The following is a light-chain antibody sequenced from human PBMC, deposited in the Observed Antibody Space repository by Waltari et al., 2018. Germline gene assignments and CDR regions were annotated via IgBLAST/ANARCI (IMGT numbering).Light chain of an antibody. CDR1: SSNIGNNY. Sequence: QSVLTQPPSVSAAPGQKVTISCSGSSSNIGNNYVSWYQVLPGTAPKLLIYDDMRGPSGIPGRFSGSKSGTSATLDITGLQTGDETEYYCGTWDSSLSAGVFGGGTRLTVL. CDR3: GTWDSSLSAGV. CDR2: DDM. V-gene: IGLV1-51*01. J-gene: IGLJ3*02.